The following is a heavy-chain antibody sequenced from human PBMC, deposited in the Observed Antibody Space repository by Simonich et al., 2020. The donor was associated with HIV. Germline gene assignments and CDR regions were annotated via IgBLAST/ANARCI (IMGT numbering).Heavy chain of an antibody. Sequence: QVQLQQWGAGLLKPSETLSLTCAVYGGSFSGYYWRWIRQPHGKGMEWIGEINHSGNTNYKTSLNSRATISVDKSKNQFSLKLSSVTAAYTAIYYCARRDRELILYFDYWGQGNLVTVSS. J-gene: IGHJ4*02. CDR2: INHSGNT. CDR3: ARRDRELILYFDY. D-gene: IGHD3-3*01. V-gene: IGHV4-34*01. CDR1: GGSFSGYY.